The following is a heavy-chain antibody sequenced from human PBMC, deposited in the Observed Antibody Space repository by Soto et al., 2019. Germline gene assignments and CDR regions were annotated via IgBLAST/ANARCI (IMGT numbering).Heavy chain of an antibody. J-gene: IGHJ3*02. D-gene: IGHD3-3*01. V-gene: IGHV4-59*01. CDR1: GGSISSYY. CDR3: ARVLEWFERNAQPPFDI. CDR2: IYYSGST. Sequence: PSETLSLTCTVSGGSISSYYWSWIRQPPGKGLEWIGYIYYSGSTNYNPSLKSRVTISVDTSKNQFSLTLSSVTAADTAVYYCARVLEWFERNAQPPFDIWGRGTLVSVSS.